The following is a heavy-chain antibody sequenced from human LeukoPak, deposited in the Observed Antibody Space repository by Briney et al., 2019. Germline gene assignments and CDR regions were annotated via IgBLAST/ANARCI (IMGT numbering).Heavy chain of an antibody. CDR3: AREASSSWPNWFDP. CDR2: ISPYNGNT. D-gene: IGHD6-13*01. CDR1: GYTFMNYG. Sequence: ASVKVSCKASGYTFMNYGISWVRQAPGQGLEWMGWISPYNGNTKYPQKLQGRVTMTTDTSTSTAYMELRSLRSDDTAVYCCAREASSSWPNWFDPWGQGTLVAVCS. J-gene: IGHJ5*02. V-gene: IGHV1-18*01.